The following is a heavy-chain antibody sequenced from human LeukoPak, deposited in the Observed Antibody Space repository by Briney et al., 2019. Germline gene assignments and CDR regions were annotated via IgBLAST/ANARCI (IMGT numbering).Heavy chain of an antibody. J-gene: IGHJ2*01. V-gene: IGHV3-23*01. CDR1: GFTFSSYA. CDR3: ARGYYDILTGYYFPRFWYFDL. CDR2: ISGSGGST. D-gene: IGHD3-9*01. Sequence: GGSLRLSCAASGFTFSSYAMSWVRQAPGKGLEWVSAISGSGGSTYYADSVKGRFTISRDNSKNTLYLQMNSLRAEDTAVYYCARGYYDILTGYYFPRFWYFDLWGRGTLVTVSS.